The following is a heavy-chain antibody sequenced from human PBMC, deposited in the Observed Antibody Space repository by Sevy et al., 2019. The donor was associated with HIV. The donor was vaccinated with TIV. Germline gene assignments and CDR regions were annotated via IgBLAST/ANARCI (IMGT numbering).Heavy chain of an antibody. V-gene: IGHV3-53*01. J-gene: IGHJ3*02. D-gene: IGHD3-10*02. CDR3: GRALFEERLVTYGAFDI. Sequence: GGSLRLSCAASGFTVSSNYMSWVRQAPGKGLEWVSVIDSGGSTYYADSVKGRFTISRDNSKNTLYLQMNGLRAEDTAVYYCGRALFEERLVTYGAFDIWGQGTMVTVSS. CDR2: IDSGGST. CDR1: GFTVSSNY.